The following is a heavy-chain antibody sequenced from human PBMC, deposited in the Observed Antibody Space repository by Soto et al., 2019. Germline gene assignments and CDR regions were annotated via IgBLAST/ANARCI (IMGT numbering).Heavy chain of an antibody. D-gene: IGHD1-1*01. CDR1: GYSFSSYW. J-gene: IGHJ1*01. Sequence: LGESLKISCKGSGYSFSSYWIGWVRQMPGKGLEWMGIIYPGDSDTRYSPSFQGQVTISVDKSISTAYLQWSSLKASDTAMYYCARRGDITPTATAAEYFRHWGQGTPVTVSS. CDR3: ARRGDITPTATAAEYFRH. CDR2: IYPGDSDT. V-gene: IGHV5-51*01.